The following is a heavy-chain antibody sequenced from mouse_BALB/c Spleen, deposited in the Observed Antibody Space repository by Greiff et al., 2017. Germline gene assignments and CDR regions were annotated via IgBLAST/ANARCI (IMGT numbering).Heavy chain of an antibody. D-gene: IGHD1-1*02. J-gene: IGHJ4*01. V-gene: IGHV1-19*01. CDR2: VNPYNGGT. Sequence: EVQLQQSGPELVKPGASVKMSCKASGCTFTDYYMDWVKQSHGESFEWIGRVNPYNGGTSYNQKFKGKATLTVDKSSSTAYMELNSLTSEDSAVYYCAREGLWSYAMDYWGQGTSVTVSS. CDR3: AREGLWSYAMDY. CDR1: GCTFTDYY.